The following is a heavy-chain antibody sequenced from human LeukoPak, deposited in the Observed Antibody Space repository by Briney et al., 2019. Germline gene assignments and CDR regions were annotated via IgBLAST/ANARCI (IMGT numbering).Heavy chain of an antibody. CDR1: GYTFNSYD. D-gene: IGHD5-24*01. V-gene: IGHV1-18*01. Sequence: ASVKVSCKASGYTFNSYDINWVRQAPGQGLEWMGWISAYNGKTNYAQKFQGRVTMTRDTSISTAYMELSRLRSDDTAVYYCARGTDRDGYNYDYWGQGTLVTVSS. J-gene: IGHJ4*02. CDR3: ARGTDRDGYNYDY. CDR2: ISAYNGKT.